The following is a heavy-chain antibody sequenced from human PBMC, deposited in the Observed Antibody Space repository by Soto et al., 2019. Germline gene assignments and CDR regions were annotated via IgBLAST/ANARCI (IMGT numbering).Heavy chain of an antibody. Sequence: QVHLVQSGAEVKKPGSSVKVSCKAPGGTFSNHAINWVRQAPGQGLEWMGRIIPIFTTTNYAKKFQGRVTITADESTITAYLELSSLKHDDTAVYYCAREVAADGTFREDVFDIWGQGTLVTVSS. CDR2: IIPIFTTT. CDR3: AREVAADGTFREDVFDI. V-gene: IGHV1-69*12. CDR1: GGTFSNHA. D-gene: IGHD6-13*01. J-gene: IGHJ3*02.